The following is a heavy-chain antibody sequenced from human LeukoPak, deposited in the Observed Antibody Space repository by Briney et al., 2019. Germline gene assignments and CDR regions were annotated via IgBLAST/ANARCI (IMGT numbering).Heavy chain of an antibody. CDR2: IKPDEGEK. D-gene: IGHD3-10*01. CDR3: VRYYTRQSWYFDL. J-gene: IGHJ2*01. Sequence: GGSLRLSCVASGFTFSSDWMIWVRQSPGKGLEWVANIKPDEGEKYYVDSVKGRFTVSRDNAKNSLYLQMNSLRAEDTAVYYCVRYYTRQSWYFDLWGRGTLVTVSS. CDR1: GFTFSSDW. V-gene: IGHV3-7*01.